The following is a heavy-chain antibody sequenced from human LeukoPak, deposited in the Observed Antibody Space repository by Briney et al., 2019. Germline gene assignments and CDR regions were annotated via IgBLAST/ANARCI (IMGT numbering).Heavy chain of an antibody. Sequence: GGSLRLSCATSEFPFETNAMSWVRQAPGKGLEWVATIGNTETFYADSVTGRFTISRDNSKNTVNLQMNRLRVEDTAIYYCAKDWIQFNRVFDCFDSWGQGTLVTVSS. CDR3: AKDWIQFNRVFDCFDS. CDR1: EFPFETNA. J-gene: IGHJ4*02. V-gene: IGHV3-23*01. CDR2: IGNTET. D-gene: IGHD5-18*01.